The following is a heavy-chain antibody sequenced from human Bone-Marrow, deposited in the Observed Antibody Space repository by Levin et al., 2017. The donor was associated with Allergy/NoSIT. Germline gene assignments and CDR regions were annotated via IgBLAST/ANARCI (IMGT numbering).Heavy chain of an antibody. D-gene: IGHD3-10*01. Sequence: GESLKISCKASGYSFTGYYMHWVRQAPGQGLEWMGRINPNSGGTNYAQKFQGRVTMTRDTSISTAYMELSRLRSDDTAVYHCAREGNQNGMDGWGQGTTVTVSS. CDR1: GYSFTGYY. V-gene: IGHV1-2*06. J-gene: IGHJ6*02. CDR2: INPNSGGT. CDR3: AREGNQNGMDG.